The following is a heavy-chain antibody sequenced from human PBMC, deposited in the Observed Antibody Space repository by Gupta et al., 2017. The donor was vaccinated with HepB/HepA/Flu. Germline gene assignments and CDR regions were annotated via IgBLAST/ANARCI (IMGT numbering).Heavy chain of an antibody. CDR2: ISGSGVTT. J-gene: IGHJ1*01. CDR1: GFTFSNYA. D-gene: IGHD2-2*02. V-gene: IGHV3-23*01. CDR3: AKGLLYPSSAYYQN. Sequence: EVQLLESGGGLVQSGGSLRLSCAASGFTFSNYAMTWVRQAPGKGLEWVSSISGSGVTTYYADAVKGRFTISRDNSRNTLYLQVNSLRAEDTAVYYCAKGLLYPSSAYYQNWGHGTLVTVSS.